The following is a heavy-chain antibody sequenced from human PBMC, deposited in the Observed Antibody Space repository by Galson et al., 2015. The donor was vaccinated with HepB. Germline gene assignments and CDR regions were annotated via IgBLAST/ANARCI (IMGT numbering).Heavy chain of an antibody. Sequence: SLRLSCAASGFNFNYYAMHWVRQAPGRGLEYISGITNDGVGTNYADSVNGRFTIARDNARKSLKLQVTSLRPEDTALYYCVKEDILSGFSVGSFHVWGQGTMVTVSS. V-gene: IGHV3-64D*06. CDR3: VKEDILSGFSVGSFHV. J-gene: IGHJ3*01. D-gene: IGHD3-9*01. CDR2: ITNDGVGT. CDR1: GFNFNYYA.